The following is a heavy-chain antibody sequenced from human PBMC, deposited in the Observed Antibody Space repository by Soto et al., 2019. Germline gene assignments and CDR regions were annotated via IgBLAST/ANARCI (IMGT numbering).Heavy chain of an antibody. V-gene: IGHV4-31*03. Sequence: KTSETLSLTCTVSGGSISSGGYYWSWIRQHPGKGLEWIGYIYYSGSTYYNPSLKSRVTISVDTSKNQFSLKLSSVTAADTAVYYCARVLVVPAAIIDYWGQGTLVTVSS. J-gene: IGHJ4*02. CDR1: GGSISSGGYY. D-gene: IGHD2-2*02. CDR3: ARVLVVPAAIIDY. CDR2: IYYSGST.